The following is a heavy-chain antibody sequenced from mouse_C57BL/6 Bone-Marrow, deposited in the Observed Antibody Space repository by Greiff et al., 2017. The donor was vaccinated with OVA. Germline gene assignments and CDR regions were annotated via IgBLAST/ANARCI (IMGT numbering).Heavy chain of an antibody. V-gene: IGHV1-82*01. J-gene: IGHJ4*01. Sequence: VHLVESGPELVKPGASVKISCKASGYAFSSSWMNWVKQRPGKGLEWIGRIYPGDGDTNYNGKFKGKATLTADKSSSTAYMQLSSLTSEDSAVYFCARGGKDYAMDYWGQGTSVTVSS. CDR3: ARGGKDYAMDY. CDR1: GYAFSSSW. CDR2: IYPGDGDT.